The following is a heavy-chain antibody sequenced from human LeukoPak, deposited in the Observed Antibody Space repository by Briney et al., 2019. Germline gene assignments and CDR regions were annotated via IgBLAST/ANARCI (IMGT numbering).Heavy chain of an antibody. CDR2: IYYSGST. V-gene: IGHV4-59*12. CDR3: ATKSLDDAFDI. Sequence: SETLSLTCTVSGGSISSYYWSWIRQPPGKGLEWIGYIYYSGSTYYNPSLKSLVTISVNTSKNQYSLKLSSVTAADTAVYYCATKSLDDAFDIWGQGTMVTVSS. J-gene: IGHJ3*02. CDR1: GGSISSYY.